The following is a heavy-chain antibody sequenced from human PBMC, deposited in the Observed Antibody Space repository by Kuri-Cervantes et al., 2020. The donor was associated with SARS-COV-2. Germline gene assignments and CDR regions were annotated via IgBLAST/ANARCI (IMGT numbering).Heavy chain of an antibody. J-gene: IGHJ4*02. CDR2: ISGSGGST. D-gene: IGHD6-6*01. Sequence: GGSLRLSCAASGFTFSSYAMSWVRQAPGKGLEWVSAISGSGGSTYYADPVKGRFTISRDNSKNTLYLQMNSLRAEDTAVYYCAKRTSTGEYSIPSGPLDYWGQGTLVTVSS. CDR3: AKRTSTGEYSIPSGPLDY. CDR1: GFTFSSYA. V-gene: IGHV3-23*01.